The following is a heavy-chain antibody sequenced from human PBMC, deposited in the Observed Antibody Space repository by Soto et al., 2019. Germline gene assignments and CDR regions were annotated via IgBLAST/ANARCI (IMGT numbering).Heavy chain of an antibody. Sequence: QVQLVQSGAEEKKPGASVKVSCKASGYTFTSYAMHWVRQAPGQRLEWMGWINAGNGNTKYSQKFQGRVTITRDTSASTVYMELSSLRSEDTAVYYCPRDPSYSGMAVWAKGPRSPSP. J-gene: IGHJ6*02. CDR1: GYTFTSYA. CDR3: PRDPSYSGMAV. V-gene: IGHV1-3*05. CDR2: INAGNGNT.